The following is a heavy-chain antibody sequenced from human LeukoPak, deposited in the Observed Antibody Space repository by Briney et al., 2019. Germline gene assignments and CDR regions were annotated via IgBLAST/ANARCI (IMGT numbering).Heavy chain of an antibody. CDR2: ISYDGSNK. CDR3: ARGSQQLADSADY. V-gene: IGHV3-30*04. J-gene: IGHJ4*02. CDR1: GFTFSSYA. D-gene: IGHD6-13*01. Sequence: GGSLRLSCAASGFTFSSYAMHWVRQAPGKGLEWVAVISYDGSNKYYADSVKGRFTISRDNSKNTLYLQMNSLRAEDTAVYYCARGSQQLADSADYWGQGTLVAVSS.